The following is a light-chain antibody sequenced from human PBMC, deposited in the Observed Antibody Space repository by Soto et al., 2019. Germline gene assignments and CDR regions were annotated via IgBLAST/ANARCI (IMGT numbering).Light chain of an antibody. CDR2: EGS. V-gene: IGLV2-23*03. Sequence: QSALTQPASVSGSPGQSITISCTGTSSDVGSYNLVSWYQQHPGKAPKLMIYEGSKRPSGVSNRFSGSKSGNTASLTISGLQAEDEADDSCCSYAGSSTFVFGGGTELSVL. J-gene: IGLJ2*01. CDR3: CSYAGSSTFV. CDR1: SSDVGSYNL.